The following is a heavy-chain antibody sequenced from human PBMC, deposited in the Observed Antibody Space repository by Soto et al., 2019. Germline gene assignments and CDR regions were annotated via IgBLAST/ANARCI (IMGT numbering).Heavy chain of an antibody. V-gene: IGHV1-8*01. CDR1: GYTFTDYD. D-gene: IGHD2-2*03. CDR3: EVTTGY. J-gene: IGHJ4*02. CDR2: VSPDSGNS. Sequence: QVQVVQSRAEVKKPGASVKVSCKTSGYTFTDYDINWVRQAPGQGLEWMGWVSPDSGNSGYAKQCQGRVTMTRDTSISTVYMELNSLTSEDTAVYYCEVTTGYWGQGTMVTVSS.